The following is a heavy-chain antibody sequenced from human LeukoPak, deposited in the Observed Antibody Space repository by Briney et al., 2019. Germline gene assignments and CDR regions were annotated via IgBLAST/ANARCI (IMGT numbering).Heavy chain of an antibody. Sequence: ASVKVSCKTSGYTFTSYHINWVRQATGPGLEWMGWMNPYSGDRGYAQKFQGRVSITSDTSISTAYMELSSLRSDDTAVYFCARTTSLTASGYDYWGQGTLVTVSS. CDR2: MNPYSGDR. J-gene: IGHJ4*02. D-gene: IGHD4-17*01. CDR3: ARTTSLTASGYDY. V-gene: IGHV1-8*03. CDR1: GYTFTSYH.